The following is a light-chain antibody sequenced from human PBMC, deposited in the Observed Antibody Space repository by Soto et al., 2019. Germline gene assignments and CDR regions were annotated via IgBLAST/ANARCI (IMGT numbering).Light chain of an antibody. J-gene: IGLJ1*01. V-gene: IGLV2-8*01. CDR2: EVS. CDR1: SSDVGAYNH. Sequence: QSVMTQAPSASGSPGQSVTISCTGTSSDVGAYNHVSWYQQHPGQVPRLMIYEVSKRPSGVPDRFSGSKSGNTASLTVSGLQAEDEADYYCISYAGNDIFVFGTGTKVTVL. CDR3: ISYAGNDIFV.